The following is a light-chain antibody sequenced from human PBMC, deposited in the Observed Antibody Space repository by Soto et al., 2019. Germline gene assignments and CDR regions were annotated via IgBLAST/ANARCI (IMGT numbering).Light chain of an antibody. CDR1: QTINTY. V-gene: IGKV1-39*01. CDR3: QQSVSTPRT. CDR2: AAS. J-gene: IGKJ1*01. Sequence: DIQMTQSPSSLSASVGDRVNISCRASQTINTYVNWYLQKPGKAPKLLIYAASSLHSGVPSRFSGSGSGTYFTLAISILHPEEFASYYCQQSVSTPRTVGQVTKVEI.